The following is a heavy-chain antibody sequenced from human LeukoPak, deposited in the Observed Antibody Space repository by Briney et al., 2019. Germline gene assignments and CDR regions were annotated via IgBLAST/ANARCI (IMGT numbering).Heavy chain of an antibody. CDR3: ARVDSGNDWVGPFDY. V-gene: IGHV4-39*07. CDR1: GGSISSTSYN. Sequence: PSETLSLTCTVSGGSISSTSYNWGWIRQPPWKGLEWIGSIYYSGNTYYNPSLKSRVTISADTSKNHFSVKLSSVTAADTAVYYCARVDSGNDWVGPFDYWGQGTLLTVSA. D-gene: IGHD5-12*01. J-gene: IGHJ4*02. CDR2: IYYSGNT.